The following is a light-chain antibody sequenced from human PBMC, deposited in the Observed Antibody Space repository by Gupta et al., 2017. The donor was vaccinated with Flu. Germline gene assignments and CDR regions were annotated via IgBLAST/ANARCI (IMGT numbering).Light chain of an antibody. CDR3: QQYYDTPYS. V-gene: IGKV4-1*01. CDR1: QSVLYSSNNKNY. Sequence: DIVMTQSPDSLAVSLGERATINCKSSQSVLYSSNNKNYLAWHQQKPGQPPKVLIYWASTRESGVPDRFSGSGSGTDFTLTISSLQAEDVAVYYCQQYYDTPYSFGQGTKLEIK. CDR2: WAS. J-gene: IGKJ2*03.